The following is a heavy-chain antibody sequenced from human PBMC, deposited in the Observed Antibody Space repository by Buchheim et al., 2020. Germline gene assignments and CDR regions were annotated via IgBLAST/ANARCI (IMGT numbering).Heavy chain of an antibody. J-gene: IGHJ5*02. CDR1: GGSISSSSHY. CDR3: ARYSGSLRWFDP. V-gene: IGHV4-39*01. D-gene: IGHD1-26*01. CDR2: IYYSGST. Sequence: QLQLQESGPGLVKPPETLSLSCTVSGGSISSSSHYWGWIRQPPGKGLEWIGSIYYSGSTYYNPSLKSRVTLSAATSKNQFSLKLSSVTAADTAVYYCARYSGSLRWFDPWGQGTL.